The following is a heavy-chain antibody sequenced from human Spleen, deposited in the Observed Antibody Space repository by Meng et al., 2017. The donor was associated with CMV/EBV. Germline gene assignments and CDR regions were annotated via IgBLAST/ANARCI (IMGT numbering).Heavy chain of an antibody. CDR3: ARAYEYGDYAYYFDY. CDR1: GGTFSNYT. J-gene: IGHJ4*02. V-gene: IGHV1-69*08. D-gene: IGHD4-17*01. Sequence: SVKVSCKASGGTFSNYTISWVRQAPGQGLEWMGGIIPILGSAYYVQKFQGRVTINADKSTSTAYMELSSLRSEDTAVYYCARAYEYGDYAYYFDYWGQGTLVTVSS. CDR2: IIPILGSA.